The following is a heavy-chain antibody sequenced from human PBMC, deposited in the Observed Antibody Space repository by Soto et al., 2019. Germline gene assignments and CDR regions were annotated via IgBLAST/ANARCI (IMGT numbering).Heavy chain of an antibody. D-gene: IGHD1-1*01. CDR3: ASGHDAYKVRY. J-gene: IGHJ4*02. V-gene: IGHV4-31*03. CDR1: GGSISSGGTGSY. Sequence: QVQLQESGPGLVKPSQTLSLTCTVSGGSISSGGTGSYWTWIRQLPGKGLEWIGYIYYTGNTYYNPALESRPTISIDTSENQCSLKLTSVTAADTAVYFCASGHDAYKVRYGGQGTRVTASS. CDR2: IYYTGNT.